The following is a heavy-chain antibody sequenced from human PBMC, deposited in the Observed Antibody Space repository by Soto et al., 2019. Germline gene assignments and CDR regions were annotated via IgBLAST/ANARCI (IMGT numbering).Heavy chain of an antibody. J-gene: IGHJ6*02. CDR1: GGTFSSYA. CDR3: ARPAGKDDFWSGYYPYYYYYYGMDV. V-gene: IGHV1-69*13. CDR2: IIPIFGTA. Sequence: SVKVSCKASGGTFSSYAISWVRQAPGQGLEWMGGIIPIFGTANYAQKFQGRVTITADESTSTAYMELSSLRSEDTAVYYCARPAGKDDFWSGYYPYYYYYYGMDVWGQGTTVTVSS. D-gene: IGHD3-3*01.